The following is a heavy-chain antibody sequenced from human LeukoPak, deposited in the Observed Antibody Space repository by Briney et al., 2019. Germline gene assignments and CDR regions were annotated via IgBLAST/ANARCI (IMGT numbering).Heavy chain of an antibody. CDR3: ARPSRTGSGWDAFDI. CDR2: VYYSGST. J-gene: IGHJ3*02. V-gene: IGHV4-59*08. CDR1: CGSISSYY. Sequence: PSETLSLTCTVSCGSISSYYWSWIRQPPGKELEWIGYVYYSGSTNYNPSLKSRVTISVDTSKNQFSPNLSSVTAADTAVYYCARPSRTGSGWDAFDIWGQGTMVTVSS. D-gene: IGHD3-22*01.